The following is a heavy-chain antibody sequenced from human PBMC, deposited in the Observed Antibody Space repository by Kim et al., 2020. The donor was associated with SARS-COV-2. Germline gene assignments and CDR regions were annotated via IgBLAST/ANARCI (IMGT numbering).Heavy chain of an antibody. CDR1: GGSISSGGYY. D-gene: IGHD3-22*01. CDR3: ARAFRETYYYDSSGPPDV. V-gene: IGHV4-31*03. Sequence: SETLSLTCTVSGGSISSGGYYWSWIRQHPGKGLEWIGYIYYSGSTYYNPSLKSRVTISVDTSKNQFSLKLSSVTAADTAVYYCARAFRETYYYDSSGPPDVWGQGTTVTVSS. CDR2: IYYSGST. J-gene: IGHJ6*02.